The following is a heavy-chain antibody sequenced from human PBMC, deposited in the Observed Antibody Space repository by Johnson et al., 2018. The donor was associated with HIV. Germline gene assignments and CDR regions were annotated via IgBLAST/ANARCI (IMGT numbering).Heavy chain of an antibody. CDR2: ISYDGSHK. Sequence: VQLVESGGGVVQPGRSLRLSCAASKFTFNNYAIHWVRQAPGKGLEWVAVISYDGSHKYYADSVKGRFTISRDNSKNTLYLQMNSLRAEDTAVYYCAREVKRYAFDIWGQGTMVTVSS. V-gene: IGHV3-30-3*01. CDR1: KFTFNNYA. J-gene: IGHJ3*02. CDR3: AREVKRYAFDI.